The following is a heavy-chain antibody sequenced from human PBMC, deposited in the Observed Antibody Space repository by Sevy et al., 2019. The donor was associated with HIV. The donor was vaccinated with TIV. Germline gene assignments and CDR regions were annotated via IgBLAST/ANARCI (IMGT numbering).Heavy chain of an antibody. CDR3: ARSPGYSSSWFGDNYYYGMDV. CDR2: IYYSGST. J-gene: IGHJ6*02. V-gene: IGHV4-31*03. D-gene: IGHD6-13*01. CDR1: GGSISSSGYY. Sequence: SETLSLTCTVSGGSISSSGYYWSLIRKHPGKGLDWIGYIYYSGSTYYNPCLKSRVTISVDTSKHQFSLKLSSVTAADTALYYCARSPGYSSSWFGDNYYYGMDVWGQGTTVTVSS.